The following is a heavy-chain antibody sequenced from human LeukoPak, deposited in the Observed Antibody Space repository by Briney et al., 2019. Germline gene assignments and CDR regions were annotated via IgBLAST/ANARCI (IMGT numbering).Heavy chain of an antibody. D-gene: IGHD4-17*01. CDR1: GFTFSDYY. V-gene: IGHV3-11*05. CDR3: ARGLTTVTSLSSF. J-gene: IGHJ4*02. CDR2: ISRSSSDT. Sequence: GGSLRLSCAASGFTFSDYYMSWIRQAPGKGLEWVSYISRSSSDTNYADSVKGRFTISRDNAKNSLYLQMNSLRAEDTAVYYCARGLTTVTSLSSFWGQGTLVTVSS.